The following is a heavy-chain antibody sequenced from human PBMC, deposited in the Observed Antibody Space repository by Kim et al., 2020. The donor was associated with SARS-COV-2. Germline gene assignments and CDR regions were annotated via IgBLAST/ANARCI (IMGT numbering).Heavy chain of an antibody. CDR3: ARVLAYYYDSSGNPFDP. Sequence: SETLSLTCAVYGGSFSGYDWSWIRQPPGKGLEWIGEINHSGSTNYNSSLKSRVTISVDTSKNQFSLKLSSVTAADTAVYYCARVLAYYYDSSGNPFDPWGQGTLVSVSS. D-gene: IGHD3-22*01. J-gene: IGHJ5*02. V-gene: IGHV4-34*01. CDR1: GGSFSGYD. CDR2: INHSGST.